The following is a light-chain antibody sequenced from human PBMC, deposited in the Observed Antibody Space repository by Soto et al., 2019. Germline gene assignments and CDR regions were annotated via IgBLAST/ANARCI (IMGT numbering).Light chain of an antibody. CDR1: QSVSSSY. CDR3: QQYGCSLFT. J-gene: IGKJ3*01. Sequence: EIVLTQSPGTLSLSPGERATLSCRASQSVSSSYLAWYQQKPGQAPRLLIYGASRRATGIPDRLSGSGSGTDFTLTSSRLEPEDFVGYYCQQYGCSLFTFDRGTKVDIK. V-gene: IGKV3-20*01. CDR2: GAS.